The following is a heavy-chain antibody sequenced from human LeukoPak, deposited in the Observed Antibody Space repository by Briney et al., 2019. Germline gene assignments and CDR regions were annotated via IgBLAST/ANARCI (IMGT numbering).Heavy chain of an antibody. D-gene: IGHD2-15*01. CDR3: ARMKGYCSGGSCVSDP. Sequence: ASVKVSCKASGYTFTSYGISWGRQAPGQGLEWMGWISSYNGNTNYAQKLQGRVTMTTDTSTSTAYMELRSLRSDDTAVYYCARMKGYCSGGSCVSDPWGQGTLVTVSS. V-gene: IGHV1-18*01. CDR1: GYTFTSYG. CDR2: ISSYNGNT. J-gene: IGHJ5*02.